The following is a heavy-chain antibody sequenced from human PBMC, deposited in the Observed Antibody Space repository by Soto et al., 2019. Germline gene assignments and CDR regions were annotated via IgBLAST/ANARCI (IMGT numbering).Heavy chain of an antibody. CDR2: IDPSDSYT. V-gene: IGHV5-10-1*01. CDR1: GYSFTSYW. J-gene: IGHJ4*02. D-gene: IGHD1-26*01. CDR3: ARGRSPFTHLTH. Sequence: GESLKISCKGSGYSFTSYWISWVRQMPGKGLEWMGRIDPSDSYTNYSPSFQGHVTISADKSISTAYLQWSSLKASDTAMYYCARGRSPFTHLTHWGQGTLVTVSS.